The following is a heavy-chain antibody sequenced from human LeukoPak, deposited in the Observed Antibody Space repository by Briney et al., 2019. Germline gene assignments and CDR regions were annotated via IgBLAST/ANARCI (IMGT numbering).Heavy chain of an antibody. Sequence: GRSLRLSCAASGFTFSSYAMHWVRQAPGKGLEWVAVISYDGSNKYYADSVKGRCTISRDNSKNTLYLQMNSLRAEDTAVYYCARGGRELLHRDGWEANYWGQGTLVTVSS. J-gene: IGHJ4*02. CDR3: ARGGRELLHRDGWEANY. CDR1: GFTFSSYA. CDR2: ISYDGSNK. D-gene: IGHD1-26*01. V-gene: IGHV3-30-3*01.